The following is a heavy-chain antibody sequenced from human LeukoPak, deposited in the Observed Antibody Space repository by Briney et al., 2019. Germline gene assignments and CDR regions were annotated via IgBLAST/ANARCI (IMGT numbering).Heavy chain of an antibody. V-gene: IGHV1-69*13. CDR3: ARGRDQWLVPPLAFYFDY. J-gene: IGHJ4*02. Sequence: SVKVSCKASGGTFSSYAISWVRQAPGQGLEWMGEIIPIFGTANYAQKFQGRVTITADESTSTAYMELSSLRSEDTAVYYCARGRDQWLVPPLAFYFDYWGQGTLVTVSS. D-gene: IGHD6-19*01. CDR2: IIPIFGTA. CDR1: GGTFSSYA.